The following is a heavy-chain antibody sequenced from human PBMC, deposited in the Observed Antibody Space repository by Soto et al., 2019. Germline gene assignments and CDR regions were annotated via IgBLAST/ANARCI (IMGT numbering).Heavy chain of an antibody. Sequence: QVQLQESGPGLVKPSQTLSLTCTVSGGSISSGDYYWSWIRQPPGKGLEWIGYIYNSGSTYYNPSLKSRVTIPVDTSKNQFSLKLSSVTAADTAVYYWAREVVTAINWFDPWGQGTLVTVSS. CDR3: AREVVTAINWFDP. J-gene: IGHJ5*02. V-gene: IGHV4-30-4*01. D-gene: IGHD2-21*02. CDR2: IYNSGST. CDR1: GGSISSGDYY.